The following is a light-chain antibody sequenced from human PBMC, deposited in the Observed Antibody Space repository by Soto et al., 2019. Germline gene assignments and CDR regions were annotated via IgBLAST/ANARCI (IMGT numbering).Light chain of an antibody. Sequence: QSALTQPRSVSGSPGQSVTISCTGTSSDVGSYNYVSWYQQHPGKAPKLMIYDVNKRPSGVPDRFSGSKSGNTASLTISGLQADDETDYYCCSYAGSYTYVFGTGTKSPS. V-gene: IGLV2-11*01. CDR3: CSYAGSYTYV. J-gene: IGLJ1*01. CDR1: SSDVGSYNY. CDR2: DVN.